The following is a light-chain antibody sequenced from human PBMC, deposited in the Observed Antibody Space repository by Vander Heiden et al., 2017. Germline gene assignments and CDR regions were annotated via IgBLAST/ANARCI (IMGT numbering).Light chain of an antibody. CDR2: GAS. J-gene: IGKJ1*01. CDR3: QQDGSSPET. Sequence: ELGLPQSPGTLSLSPGERATLSCRASQSVSSSYLAWYQQKPGQAPRLLIYGASSRATGIPDRFSGSGSGTDFTLTISRLEPEDFAVYYCQQDGSSPETFGQGTKVEIK. CDR1: QSVSSSY. V-gene: IGKV3-20*01.